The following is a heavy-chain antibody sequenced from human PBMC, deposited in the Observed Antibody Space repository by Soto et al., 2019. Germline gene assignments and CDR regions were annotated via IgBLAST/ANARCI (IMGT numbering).Heavy chain of an antibody. D-gene: IGHD2-2*01. CDR1: GGTFSSYA. J-gene: IGHJ6*02. CDR2: IIPIFCTA. CDR3: ARERDIVVVPAARNYGMDV. Sequence: GASVKVSCKASGGTFSSYAISWVRQAPGQGLEWMGGIIPIFCTANYAQKFQGRVTITADESTSTAYMELSSLRSEDTAVYYCARERDIVVVPAARNYGMDVWGQGTTVTVSS. V-gene: IGHV1-69*13.